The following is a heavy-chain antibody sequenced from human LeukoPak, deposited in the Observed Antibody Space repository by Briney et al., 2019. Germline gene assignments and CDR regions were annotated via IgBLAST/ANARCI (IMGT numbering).Heavy chain of an antibody. CDR2: INHSGST. J-gene: IGHJ3*02. CDR1: GGSFSGYY. V-gene: IGHV4-34*01. D-gene: IGHD4-17*01. Sequence: SETLSLTCAVYGGSFSGYYWSWIRQPPGKGLEWIGEINHSGSTNYNPSLKSRVTISVDRSKNQFSLKLSSVTAADTAVYYCARSLDDYGGYGAFDIWGQGTMVTVSS. CDR3: ARSLDDYGGYGAFDI.